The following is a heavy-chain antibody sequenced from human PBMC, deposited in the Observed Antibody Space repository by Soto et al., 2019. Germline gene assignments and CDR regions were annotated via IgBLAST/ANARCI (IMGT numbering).Heavy chain of an antibody. D-gene: IGHD3-3*01. Sequence: GASVKVSCKASGYTFTSYGISWVRQAPGQGLEWMGWISAYNGNTNYAQKLQGRVTMTTDTSTSTAYMELRSLRSDDTAVYYCARGPITIFGVVIEFDYWGQGTLVTVSS. CDR2: ISAYNGNT. CDR1: GYTFTSYG. J-gene: IGHJ4*02. CDR3: ARGPITIFGVVIEFDY. V-gene: IGHV1-18*01.